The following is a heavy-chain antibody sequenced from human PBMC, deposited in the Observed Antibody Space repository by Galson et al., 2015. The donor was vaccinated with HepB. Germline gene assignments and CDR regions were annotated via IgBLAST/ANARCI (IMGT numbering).Heavy chain of an antibody. D-gene: IGHD4-23*01. CDR3: AGRDNFRPAENY. CDR2: MYGGGST. J-gene: IGHJ4*02. CDR1: GFIVSSNY. V-gene: IGHV3-66*04. Sequence: SLRLSCAASGFIVSSNYMSWVRQAPGKGLEWISVMYGGGSTHYADSVSGRFTLSRDKSKNTMYLQMNSLRVEDTAVYYCAGRDNFRPAENYWGQGVLVTVST.